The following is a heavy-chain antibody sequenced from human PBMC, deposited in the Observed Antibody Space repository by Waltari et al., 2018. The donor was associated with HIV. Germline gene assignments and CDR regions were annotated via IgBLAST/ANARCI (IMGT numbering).Heavy chain of an antibody. Sequence: EVQLVESGGGLVQPGGSLRLSCAASGFTVSSNYMSWVRQAPGKGLWGVSVIYSGSSTYYADSVKGRFTISRDNSKNTLYLQMNSLRAEDTAVYYCASIAYCGGDCYPRGMDVWGQGTTVTVSS. J-gene: IGHJ6*02. D-gene: IGHD2-21*02. V-gene: IGHV3-66*01. CDR2: IYSGSST. CDR1: GFTVSSNY. CDR3: ASIAYCGGDCYPRGMDV.